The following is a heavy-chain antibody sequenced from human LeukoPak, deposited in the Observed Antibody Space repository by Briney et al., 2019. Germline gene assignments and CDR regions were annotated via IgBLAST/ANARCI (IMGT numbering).Heavy chain of an antibody. CDR1: GGSISSYY. D-gene: IGHD3-3*01. CDR2: IYYSGST. Sequence: SETLSLTCTVSGGSISSYYWSWIRQPPGKGLEWIGYIYYSGSTNYNPSLKSRVTISVDTSKNQFSLKLSSVTAADTAVYYCARLDLYDFWSGYSFDYWGQGTLVTVSS. CDR3: ARLDLYDFWSGYSFDY. V-gene: IGHV4-59*08. J-gene: IGHJ4*02.